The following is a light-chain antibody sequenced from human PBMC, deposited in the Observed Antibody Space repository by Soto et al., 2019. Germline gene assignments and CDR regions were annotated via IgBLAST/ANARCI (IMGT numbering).Light chain of an antibody. CDR2: GAS. V-gene: IGKV3-15*01. CDR3: QQYNNWPT. CDR1: QSVSSN. J-gene: IGKJ2*01. Sequence: EIVMTQSPATLSVSPGERATLSCRASQSVSSNLAWYQQKPGQAPRLLIYGASTRATGIPARFSGSGSGTEFTLTISSLQSEDFAAYSCQQYNNWPTFGQGTKVDIK.